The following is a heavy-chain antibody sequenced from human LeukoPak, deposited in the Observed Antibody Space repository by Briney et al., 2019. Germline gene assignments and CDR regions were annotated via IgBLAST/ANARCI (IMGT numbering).Heavy chain of an antibody. CDR3: ARKLLYYDRSGPSFDY. D-gene: IGHD3-22*01. V-gene: IGHV3-23*01. CDR1: GFIFNTYA. Sequence: GGSLRLSCAASGFIFNTYAINWVRQAPGKGLEYVSAICGGGDYIYYSHSVKGRFSLSRDNSKNTLHLQMNSLSADDTAVYYCARKLLYYDRSGPSFDYWGRGTLVTVSS. CDR2: ICGGGDYI. J-gene: IGHJ4*02.